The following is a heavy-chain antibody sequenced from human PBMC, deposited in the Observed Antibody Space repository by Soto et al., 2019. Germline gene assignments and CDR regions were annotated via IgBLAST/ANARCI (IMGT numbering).Heavy chain of an antibody. CDR2: MNPLNGDT. J-gene: IGHJ3*02. Sequence: QVQLVQSGAEVKKPGASVKVSCKASGYTLTTYSMHWVRQAPGQRLEWMGWMNPLNGDTKYSQRFQGRLTIIRDTSASTAYMELSSVRSEATAIYFCARGNSGALDIWGQGTMVTVSS. V-gene: IGHV1-3*01. D-gene: IGHD6-19*01. CDR3: ARGNSGALDI. CDR1: GYTLTTYS.